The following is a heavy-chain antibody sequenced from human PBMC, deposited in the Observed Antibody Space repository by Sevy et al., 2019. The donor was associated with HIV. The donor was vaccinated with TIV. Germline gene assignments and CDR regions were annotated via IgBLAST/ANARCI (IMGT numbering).Heavy chain of an antibody. Sequence: GGSLRLSCVASGFTFSSYGMDWVRQAPGRGLEWVALISYDGSNKYFADSVKGRFTISRDNSKNTLYLQMNSLRAEDTAVYYCAKNDVAFSTVKGAFDIWGQRTKVTVSS. D-gene: IGHD4-17*01. CDR1: GFTFSSYG. V-gene: IGHV3-30*18. CDR3: AKNDVAFSTVKGAFDI. J-gene: IGHJ3*02. CDR2: ISYDGSNK.